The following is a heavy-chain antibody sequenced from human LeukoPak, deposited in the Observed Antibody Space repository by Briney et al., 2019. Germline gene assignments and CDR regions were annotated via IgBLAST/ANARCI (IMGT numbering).Heavy chain of an antibody. Sequence: GGSLRLSCAASGFTFSSYWMHWARQAPGKGLVWVSRINSDGSSTSYADSVKGRFTISRDNAKNTLYLQMNSLRAEDTAVYYCARGPQWEPFDYWGQGTLATVSS. CDR2: INSDGSST. CDR1: GFTFSSYW. CDR3: ARGPQWEPFDY. D-gene: IGHD1-26*01. V-gene: IGHV3-74*01. J-gene: IGHJ4*02.